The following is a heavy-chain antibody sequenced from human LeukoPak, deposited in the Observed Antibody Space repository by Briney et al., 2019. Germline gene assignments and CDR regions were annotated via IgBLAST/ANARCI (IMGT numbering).Heavy chain of an antibody. D-gene: IGHD6-19*01. CDR1: GGSISGSSYY. CDR3: TRRGYSSGWYYFDY. J-gene: IGHJ4*02. Sequence: PSETLSLTCTVSGGSISGSSYYWGWIRQPPGKGPEWIGSIYYSGSTYCNPSLKSRVTISVDTSKNQFSLRLSSVTAAETAVYYCTRRGYSSGWYYFDYWGQGTLVTVSS. CDR2: IYYSGST. V-gene: IGHV4-39*01.